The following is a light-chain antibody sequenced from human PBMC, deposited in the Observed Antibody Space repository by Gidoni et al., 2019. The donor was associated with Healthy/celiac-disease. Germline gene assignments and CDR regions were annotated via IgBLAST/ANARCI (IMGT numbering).Light chain of an antibody. V-gene: IGKV1-5*01. CDR1: QSISSW. CDR3: QQYNSYSYT. Sequence: DIQMTLSPSTLSASVGDRVTITCRASQSISSWLAWYQQQPGKAPKLLIYDASSLESGVPSRFSGSGSGTEFTLTSSSLQPDDFATYYCQQYNSYSYTFGQGTKLEIK. CDR2: DAS. J-gene: IGKJ2*01.